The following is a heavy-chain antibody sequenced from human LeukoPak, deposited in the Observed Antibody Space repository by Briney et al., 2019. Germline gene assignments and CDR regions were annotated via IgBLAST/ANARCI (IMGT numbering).Heavy chain of an antibody. J-gene: IGHJ4*02. CDR2: TYDSGST. CDR3: ARDLGATGYFDY. D-gene: IGHD1-26*01. V-gene: IGHV4-59*11. Sequence: PSETLSLTCTVSGGSIRSHYWSWTRQPPGKGLEWIGYTYDSGSTNYNPSLKSRVTISVDTSKNQFSLKLSSVTAADTAVYYCARDLGATGYFDYWGQGTLVTVSS. CDR1: GGSIRSHY.